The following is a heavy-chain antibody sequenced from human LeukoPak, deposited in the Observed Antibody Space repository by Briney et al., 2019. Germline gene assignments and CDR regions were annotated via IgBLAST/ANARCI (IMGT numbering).Heavy chain of an antibody. V-gene: IGHV3-23*05. J-gene: IGHJ4*02. CDR1: GFTLTNYA. Sequence: PGGALRLSCVVSGFTLTNYAMTWVRQAPGKGLEWVSYIYKRGGSTNYADSVKGRFTISRDTSLNTLYLQMSSRRAEDTAVYFGAKRGIVIRGILVIGYHQEAYHYDYWGQGGLVTVSS. D-gene: IGHD3-10*01. CDR2: IYKRGGST. CDR3: AKRGIVIRGILVIGYHQEAYHYDY.